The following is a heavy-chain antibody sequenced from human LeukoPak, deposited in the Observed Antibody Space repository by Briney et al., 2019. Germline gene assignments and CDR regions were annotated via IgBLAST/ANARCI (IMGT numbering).Heavy chain of an antibody. D-gene: IGHD2-15*01. CDR3: AREGKVVVAATLHY. J-gene: IGHJ4*02. CDR1: GGTFSSYA. V-gene: IGHV1-69*13. CDR2: IIPIFGTA. Sequence: SVKVSCKASGGTFSSYAISWVRQAPGQGLEWMGGIIPIFGTANYAQKFQGRVTITADESTSTAYMELSSLRSEDTAVYYCAREGKVVVAATLHYWGQGTLVTVSS.